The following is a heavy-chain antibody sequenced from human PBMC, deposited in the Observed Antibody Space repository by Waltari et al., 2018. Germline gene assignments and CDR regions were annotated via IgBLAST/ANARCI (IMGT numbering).Heavy chain of an antibody. Sequence: VQLQESGPGLVKPSETLSLTCTVSGGSITSDYWNWVRQHPGKGLEWIAFIYYTGSTNYNPSLRSRVTISVDTSKNQFSLELRSVSAADTAMYYCARGRVVPAAVDSWGQGTLVTVSS. CDR1: GGSITSDY. CDR2: IYYTGST. D-gene: IGHD2-2*01. V-gene: IGHV4-59*01. J-gene: IGHJ4*02. CDR3: ARGRVVPAAVDS.